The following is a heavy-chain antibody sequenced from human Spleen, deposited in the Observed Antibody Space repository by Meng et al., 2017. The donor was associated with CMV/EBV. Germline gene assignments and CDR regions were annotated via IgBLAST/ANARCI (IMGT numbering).Heavy chain of an antibody. J-gene: IGHJ6*02. D-gene: IGHD2-2*01. V-gene: IGHV1-2*02. CDR3: AREDCSSTSCYYYYGMDV. CDR1: GYTFTGYY. CDR2: INPNSGGT. Sequence: ASVKVSCKASGYTFTGYYMHWVRQAPGQGLEWMGWINPNSGGTNYAQKFQGRVTMTTDTSTSTAYMELRSLRSDDTAVYYCAREDCSSTSCYYYYGMDVWGQGTTVTVSS.